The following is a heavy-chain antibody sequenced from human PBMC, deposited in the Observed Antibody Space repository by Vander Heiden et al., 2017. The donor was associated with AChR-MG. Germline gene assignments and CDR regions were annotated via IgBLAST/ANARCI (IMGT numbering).Heavy chain of an antibody. D-gene: IGHD3-3*01. J-gene: IGHJ5*02. Sequence: QVQLVESGGGLVKPGGSLRLSCAASGFTFSDYYMSWIRQAPGKGLEWVSYISSSGSTIYYADSGKGRFTISRDNAKNSLYLQMNSLRAEDTAVYYCARGGDVLRFLEWLPRNWFDPWGQGTLVTVSS. CDR1: GFTFSDYY. V-gene: IGHV3-11*01. CDR3: ARGGDVLRFLEWLPRNWFDP. CDR2: ISSSGSTI.